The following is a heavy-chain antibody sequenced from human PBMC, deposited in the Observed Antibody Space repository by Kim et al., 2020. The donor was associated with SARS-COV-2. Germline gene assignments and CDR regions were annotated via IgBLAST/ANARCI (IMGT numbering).Heavy chain of an antibody. V-gene: IGHV1-18*01. Sequence: ASVKVSCKASGYTFTSYGISWVRQAPGQGLEWLGRISVYNGNTNYVQKLQGRDTMTTDTSTSTAYMELWCLRSDDTAGYYCARMWPPNIATAANCYYYFMNVRGKGSTVTGCS. J-gene: IGHJ6*03. CDR2: ISVYNGNT. CDR3: ARMWPPNIATAANCYYYFMNV. D-gene: IGHD6-13*01. CDR1: GYTFTSYG.